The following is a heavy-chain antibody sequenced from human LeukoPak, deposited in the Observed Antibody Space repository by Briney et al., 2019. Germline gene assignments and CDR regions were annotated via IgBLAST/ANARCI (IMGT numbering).Heavy chain of an antibody. CDR1: GYSISSGYY. CDR3: ASGGGIQQLSWFDP. V-gene: IGHV4-38-2*01. Sequence: SETLSLTCAVSGYSISSGYYWGWIRQPPGKGLEWIGSIYHSGSTYCNPSLKSRVTISVDTSKNQFSLKLSSVTAADTAVYYCASGGGIQQLSWFDPWGQGTLVTVSS. J-gene: IGHJ5*02. CDR2: IYHSGST. D-gene: IGHD1-1*01.